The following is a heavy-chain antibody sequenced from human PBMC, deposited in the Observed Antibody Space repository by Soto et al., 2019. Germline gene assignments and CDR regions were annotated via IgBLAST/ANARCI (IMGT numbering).Heavy chain of an antibody. Sequence: QVQLQESGPGLVKPSQTLSLTCTVSGGSISSGGYSWSCIRQHPWKGLEWMGYIYYSGSTYYNPSLKSRVTISVDTSKNQFSLKLSSVTAADTAVYYCARFPIYGDSGDPWGQGTLVTVSS. CDR2: IYYSGST. J-gene: IGHJ5*02. V-gene: IGHV4-31*03. CDR1: GGSISSGGYS. CDR3: ARFPIYGDSGDP. D-gene: IGHD4-17*01.